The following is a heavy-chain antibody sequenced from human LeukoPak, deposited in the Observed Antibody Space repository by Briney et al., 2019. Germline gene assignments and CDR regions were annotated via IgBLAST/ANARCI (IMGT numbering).Heavy chain of an antibody. CDR2: ISYDGSNK. D-gene: IGHD3-22*01. V-gene: IGHV3-30*14. J-gene: IGHJ4*02. Sequence: PGGSLRLSCAASGFTFSSYAMHWVRQAPGKGLEWVAVISYDGSNKYYADSVKGRFTISRDNSKNTLYLQMNSLRAEDTAVYYCARVNSLYYYDSSGYYWSGYFDYWGQGTLVTVSS. CDR3: ARVNSLYYYDSSGYYWSGYFDY. CDR1: GFTFSSYA.